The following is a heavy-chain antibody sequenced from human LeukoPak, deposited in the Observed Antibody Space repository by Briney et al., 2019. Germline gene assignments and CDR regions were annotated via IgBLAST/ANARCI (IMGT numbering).Heavy chain of an antibody. J-gene: IGHJ3*02. V-gene: IGHV1-69*02. D-gene: IGHD4-17*01. CDR2: IIPILGIA. CDR3: ARATKSYGDYAYLDAFDI. CDR1: GRTFSSYT. Sequence: GASVKASCKASGRTFSSYTISWVRQAPGQGLEWMGRIIPILGIANYAQKFQGRVTITADKSTSTAYMELSSLRSEDTAVYYCARATKSYGDYAYLDAFDIWGQGTMVTVSS.